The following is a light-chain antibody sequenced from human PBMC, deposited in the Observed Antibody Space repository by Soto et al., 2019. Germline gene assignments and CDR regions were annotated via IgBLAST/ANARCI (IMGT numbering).Light chain of an antibody. J-gene: IGKJ1*01. Sequence: DIQMTQSPSALSASVGDRATISCRASQSISKYLNWYQQKPGTAPRLLIYGASSVKTGVPPRFSGSGSGRDFSLTISSLRPEDSATYFCQQSSDSPPLTFGQGTKVEIK. CDR2: GAS. CDR3: QQSSDSPPLT. CDR1: QSISKY. V-gene: IGKV1-39*01.